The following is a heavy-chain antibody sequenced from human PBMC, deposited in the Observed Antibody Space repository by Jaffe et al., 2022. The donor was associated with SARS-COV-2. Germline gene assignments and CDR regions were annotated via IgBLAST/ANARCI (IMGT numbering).Heavy chain of an antibody. D-gene: IGHD3-22*01. Sequence: QVQLVQSGAEVKKPGASVKVSCKASGYTFTSYDINWVRQATGQGLEWMGWMNPNSGNTGYAQKFQGRVTMTRNTSISTAYMELSSLRSEDTAVYYCARSRARDYYDSSGYLVPGDGMDVWGQGTTVTVSS. CDR3: ARSRARDYYDSSGYLVPGDGMDV. J-gene: IGHJ6*02. CDR2: MNPNSGNT. V-gene: IGHV1-8*01. CDR1: GYTFTSYD.